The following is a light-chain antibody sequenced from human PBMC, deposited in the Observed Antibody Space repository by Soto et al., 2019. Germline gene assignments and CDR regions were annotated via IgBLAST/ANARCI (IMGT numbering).Light chain of an antibody. V-gene: IGKV1-9*01. J-gene: IGKJ4*01. Sequence: DIQLTQSPSFLSACVGDRVTITCRASHDITTYLAWYQQRPGKAPKLLIYAASTLQTGVPSRFSGSGSGTEFTLTISSLQPEDFATYYCQQLNSYPLTFGGGTRVEIK. CDR3: QQLNSYPLT. CDR1: HDITTY. CDR2: AAS.